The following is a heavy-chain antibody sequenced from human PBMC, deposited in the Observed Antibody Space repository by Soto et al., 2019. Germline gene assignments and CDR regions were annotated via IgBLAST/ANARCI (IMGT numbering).Heavy chain of an antibody. CDR1: GFIFSNYV. CDR2: ISNTGGST. Sequence: EVQLLESGGGLVQPGGSLRLSCAASGFIFSNYVMSWVRQAPGKGLEWVSSISNTGGSTHYVDSVKGRFSISRDNSKNTLYLQMNSLRAEDTAVYYCARHYTSGWYYFDYWGQGTLVTVSS. V-gene: IGHV3-23*05. CDR3: ARHYTSGWYYFDY. D-gene: IGHD6-19*01. J-gene: IGHJ4*02.